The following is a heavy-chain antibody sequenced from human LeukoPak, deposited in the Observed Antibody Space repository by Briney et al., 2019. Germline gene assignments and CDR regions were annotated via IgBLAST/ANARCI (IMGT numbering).Heavy chain of an antibody. J-gene: IGHJ1*01. CDR2: INAGNGNT. D-gene: IGHD2-21*02. Sequence: ASVKVSCKAPGYTFTSYAMHWVRQAPGQRLEWMGWINAGNGNTKYSQKFQGRVTITRDRSASTAYMELSSLRSEDTAVYYCARGCGTDCPNAEYFQHWGQGTLVSVSS. V-gene: IGHV1-3*01. CDR3: ARGCGTDCPNAEYFQH. CDR1: GYTFTSYA.